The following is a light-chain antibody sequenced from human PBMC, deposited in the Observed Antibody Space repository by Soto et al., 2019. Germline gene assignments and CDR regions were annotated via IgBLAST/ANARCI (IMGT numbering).Light chain of an antibody. J-gene: IGLJ1*01. V-gene: IGLV1-40*01. CDR3: QSYDRTLSGFV. CDR2: GNN. Sequence: QPVLTQPPSVSGAPGQSVTISCTGSSSNTGAGYDVHWYKQFPGTAPKLLIYGNNNRPSGVPDRFSGSKSGTSASLAITGLQVEDEADYYCQSYDRTLSGFVFGTGTKLTVL. CDR1: SSNTGAGYD.